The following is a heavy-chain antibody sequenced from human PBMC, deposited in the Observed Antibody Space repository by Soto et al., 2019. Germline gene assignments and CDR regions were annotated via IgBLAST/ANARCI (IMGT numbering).Heavy chain of an antibody. Sequence: SVKVSCKASGGTFSSYAISWVRQAPGQGLEWMGGIIPIFGTANYAQKFQGRVTITADESTSTAYMELSSLRSEDTAVYYCARDRYYYHSSGYSLRHRMDVWGQGTTVTVSS. D-gene: IGHD3-22*01. CDR1: GGTFSSYA. CDR3: ARDRYYYHSSGYSLRHRMDV. V-gene: IGHV1-69*13. CDR2: IIPIFGTA. J-gene: IGHJ6*02.